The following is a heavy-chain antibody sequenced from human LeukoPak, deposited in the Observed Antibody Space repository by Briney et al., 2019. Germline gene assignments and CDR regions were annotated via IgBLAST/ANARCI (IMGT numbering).Heavy chain of an antibody. Sequence: SETLPLTCTVSGGSISSYYWSWIRQPAGKGLEWIGRIYTSGSTNYNPSLKSRVTISVDTSKNQFSLKLSSVTAADTAVYYCARGEWLSPFDYWGQGTLVTVSS. CDR1: GGSISSYY. D-gene: IGHD3-3*01. CDR2: IYTSGST. CDR3: ARGEWLSPFDY. J-gene: IGHJ4*02. V-gene: IGHV4-4*07.